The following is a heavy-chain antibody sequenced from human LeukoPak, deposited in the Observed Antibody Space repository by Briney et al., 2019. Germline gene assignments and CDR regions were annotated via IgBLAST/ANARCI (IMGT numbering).Heavy chain of an antibody. CDR3: ARWGHASHYFDY. CDR1: GDGVSSNSAA. V-gene: IGHV6-1*01. D-gene: IGHD3-16*01. Sequence: SQTLSLTCAISGDGVSSNSAAWTWIRQSPSRGLEWLGRTYYMSEWITNYAVFVKSRITINPDTSKNQFSLQLNSVTPEDAAVYYFARWGHASHYFDYWGQGTLVTVSS. CDR2: TYYMSEWIT. J-gene: IGHJ4*02.